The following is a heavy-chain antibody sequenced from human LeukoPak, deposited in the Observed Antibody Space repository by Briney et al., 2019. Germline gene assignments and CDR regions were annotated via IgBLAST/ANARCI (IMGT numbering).Heavy chain of an antibody. Sequence: SETLSLTCAVYGGFFSGYYWSWIRQPPGKGLEWIGEINHSGSTNYNPSLKSRVTISVDTSRNQFSLKLSSVTAADTAVYYCARGRDYDFWSGYYRWFDPWGQGTLVTVSS. J-gene: IGHJ5*02. D-gene: IGHD3-3*01. CDR1: GGFFSGYY. CDR3: ARGRDYDFWSGYYRWFDP. V-gene: IGHV4-34*01. CDR2: INHSGST.